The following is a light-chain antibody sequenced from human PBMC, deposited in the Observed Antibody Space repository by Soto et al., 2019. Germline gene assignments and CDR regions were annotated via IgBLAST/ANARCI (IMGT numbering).Light chain of an antibody. J-gene: IGLJ2*01. CDR2: GDI. CDR1: GSNIGASYD. CDR3: QSYDRSLRGVV. Sequence: QSVLTQPPSVSGAPGQRVTISCTGTGSNIGASYDVYWYQQLPGTAPKLLIYGDINRPSGVPDRFSASKSGTSDSLAITGLQAEDDADYYCQSYDRSLRGVVFGGGTKLTVL. V-gene: IGLV1-40*01.